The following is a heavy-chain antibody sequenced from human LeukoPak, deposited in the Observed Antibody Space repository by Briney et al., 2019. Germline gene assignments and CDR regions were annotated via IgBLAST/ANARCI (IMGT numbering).Heavy chain of an antibody. D-gene: IGHD5-12*01. J-gene: IGHJ5*02. CDR1: GGSISSGGYY. CDR3: ARGRSGYDFSRNWFDP. CDR2: IYYSGST. V-gene: IGHV4-31*03. Sequence: SQALSLTCTVSGGSISSGGYYWSWIRQHPGKGLEWIGYIYYSGSTYYNPSLKSRVTISVDTSKSQFSLKLSSVTAADTAVYYCARGRSGYDFSRNWFDPWGQGTLVTVSS.